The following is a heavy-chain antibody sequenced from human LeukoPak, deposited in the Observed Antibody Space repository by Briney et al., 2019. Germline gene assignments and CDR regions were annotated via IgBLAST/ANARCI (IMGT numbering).Heavy chain of an antibody. J-gene: IGHJ4*02. V-gene: IGHV3-21*01. D-gene: IGHD6-6*01. CDR1: GFTFSSYS. CDR3: ARARPYSSSSLDY. CDR2: ISSSSSYI. Sequence: GGSLRLSCAASGFTFSSYSMNWVCQAPGKGLEWVSSISSSSSYIYYADSVKGRFTISRDNAKNSLYLQMNSLRAEDTAVYYCARARPYSSSSLDYWGQGTLVTVSS.